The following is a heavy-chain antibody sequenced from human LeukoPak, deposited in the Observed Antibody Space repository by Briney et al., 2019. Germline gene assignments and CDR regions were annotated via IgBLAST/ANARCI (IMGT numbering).Heavy chain of an antibody. D-gene: IGHD3-9*01. CDR1: GGSFSGYY. Sequence: SETLSLTCAVYGGSFSGYYWSWIRQPPGKGLEWIGRIYTSGSTNYNPSLKSRVTMSVDTSKNQFSLKLSSVTAADTAVYYCARHGPGLTDAFDIWGQGTMVTVSS. CDR3: ARHGPGLTDAFDI. J-gene: IGHJ3*02. V-gene: IGHV4-59*10. CDR2: IYTSGST.